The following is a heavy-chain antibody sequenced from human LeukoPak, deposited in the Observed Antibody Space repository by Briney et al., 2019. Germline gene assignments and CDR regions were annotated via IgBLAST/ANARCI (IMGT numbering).Heavy chain of an antibody. D-gene: IGHD3-22*01. Sequence: ASVKVSCKASGYTFTGYYMHWVRQAPGQGLEWMGWINPNSGGTNYAQKFQGRVTMTRDTSISTAYMELSRLRSDDTAVYYCARSQGLGWLSFDYWGQGTLDTVSS. CDR3: ARSQGLGWLSFDY. CDR2: INPNSGGT. J-gene: IGHJ4*02. CDR1: GYTFTGYY. V-gene: IGHV1-2*02.